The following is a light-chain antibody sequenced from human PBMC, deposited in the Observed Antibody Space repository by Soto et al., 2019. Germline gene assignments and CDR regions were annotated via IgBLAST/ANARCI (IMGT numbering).Light chain of an antibody. V-gene: IGKV1-5*01. CDR3: LQDYNYPWK. CDR2: DAS. CDR1: QNIRSR. J-gene: IGKJ1*01. Sequence: IQMTQSPCALSASVFGGGSITFRASQNIRSRLAWFQQKPGKAPKLLIYDASSLESGVPQRFSGSGSGTEFTLTISSLQPEDFATHYCLQDYNYPWKFGQGTKVDIK.